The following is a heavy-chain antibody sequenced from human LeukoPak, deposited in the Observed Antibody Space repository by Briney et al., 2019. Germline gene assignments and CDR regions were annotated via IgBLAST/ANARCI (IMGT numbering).Heavy chain of an antibody. CDR2: TYHGGSA. CDR1: GFTISNGCK. V-gene: IGHV4-38-2*02. Sequence: AGTLSLTCTVSGFTISNGCKRAWRGPPPGGGLEWIGRTYHGGSAHYTASLSSRVVISIDNSNNPFSLQLSSLTVADTAVYCCPRAPRWLTPDCTSLSCYENSFYPWGRGTLVTVSS. D-gene: IGHD2-2*01. J-gene: IGHJ5*02. CDR3: PRAPRWLTPDCTSLSCYENSFYP.